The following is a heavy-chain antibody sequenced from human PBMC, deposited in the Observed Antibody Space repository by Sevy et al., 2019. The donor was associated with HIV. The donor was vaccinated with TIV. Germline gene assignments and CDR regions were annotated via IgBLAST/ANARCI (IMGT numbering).Heavy chain of an antibody. Sequence: SETLSVTCTVSGGSISRGQFYWAWLRQPAGKGLEWIGRVHNTGSATYNPSLRNRVGMSVDTSKNQFSLTLSSVTAADTAVYYCARNVGDYVFRYFDLRGRGALVTVSS. CDR1: GGSISRGQFY. CDR3: ARNVGDYVFRYFDL. J-gene: IGHJ2*01. D-gene: IGHD4-17*01. V-gene: IGHV4-61*02. CDR2: VHNTGSA.